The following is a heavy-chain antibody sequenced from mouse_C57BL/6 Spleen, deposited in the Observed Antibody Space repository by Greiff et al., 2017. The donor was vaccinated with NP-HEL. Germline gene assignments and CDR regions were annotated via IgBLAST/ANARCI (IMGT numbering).Heavy chain of an antibody. J-gene: IGHJ4*01. V-gene: IGHV5-4*01. CDR1: GFTFSSYA. CDR2: ISDGGSYT. D-gene: IGHD1-1*01. CDR3: ARGHYGSSYGYAMDY. Sequence: EVHLVESGGGLVKPGGSLKLSCAASGFTFSSYAMSWVRQTPEKRLEWVATISDGGSYTYSPDNVKGRFTISRDNAKNNLYLQMSHLKAEDTAMYYCARGHYGSSYGYAMDYWGQGTSVTVSS.